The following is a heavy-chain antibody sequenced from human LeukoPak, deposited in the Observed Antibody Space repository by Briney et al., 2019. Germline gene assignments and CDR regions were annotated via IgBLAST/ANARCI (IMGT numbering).Heavy chain of an antibody. CDR3: ARVVGDYDASWFDP. J-gene: IGHJ5*02. Sequence: PGGSLRLSCAASGFTFSDYYMSWIRQAPGKGLEWVSYISSSGSTIYYADSVKGRFTISRDNAKNSLYLQMNSLRAEDTAVYYCARVVGDYDASWFDPWGQGTLVTVSS. D-gene: IGHD4-17*01. V-gene: IGHV3-11*01. CDR1: GFTFSDYY. CDR2: ISSSGSTI.